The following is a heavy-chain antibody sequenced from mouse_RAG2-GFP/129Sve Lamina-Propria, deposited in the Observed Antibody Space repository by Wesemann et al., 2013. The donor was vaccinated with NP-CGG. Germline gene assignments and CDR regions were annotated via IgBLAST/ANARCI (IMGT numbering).Heavy chain of an antibody. CDR3: ARWYGSSYGYFDV. D-gene: IGHD1-1*01. Sequence: WIARIYPGSGNTYYNEKFKGKATLTAEKSSSTAYMQLSSLTSEDSAVYFCARWYGSSYGYFDVWGTGTTVTVSS. V-gene: IGHV1-76*01. J-gene: IGHJ1*03. CDR2: IYPGSGNT.